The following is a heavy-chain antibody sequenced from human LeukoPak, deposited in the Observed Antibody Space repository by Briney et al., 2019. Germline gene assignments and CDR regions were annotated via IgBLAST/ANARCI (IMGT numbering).Heavy chain of an antibody. V-gene: IGHV3-30-3*01. D-gene: IGHD2-21*02. CDR1: GFTFSYYA. CDR2: ISYDGSNK. J-gene: IGHJ4*02. Sequence: GGSLRLSCAASGFTFSYYAMHWVRQAPGKGLEWVAVISYDGSNKYYADSVKGQVTISRDNSKSTLYLQMDSLRAGDTAVYYCARQGDTGSWYFDYWGQGTLVTVSS. CDR3: ARQGDTGSWYFDY.